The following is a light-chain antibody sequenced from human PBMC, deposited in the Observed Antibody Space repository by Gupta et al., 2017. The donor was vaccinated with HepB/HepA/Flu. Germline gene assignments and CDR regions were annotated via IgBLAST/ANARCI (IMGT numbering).Light chain of an antibody. CDR2: AAS. Sequence: DIQMTQSPSSLSASVGDRVTITCRASQGIRNYLNWYQQKPGKAPKLLIYAASSLQSGVPSRFSGSGSGTDFTLTISRLQPQDFATYYCQQSYSTWTFGQGTKVEIK. CDR1: QGIRNY. V-gene: IGKV1-39*01. CDR3: QQSYSTWT. J-gene: IGKJ1*01.